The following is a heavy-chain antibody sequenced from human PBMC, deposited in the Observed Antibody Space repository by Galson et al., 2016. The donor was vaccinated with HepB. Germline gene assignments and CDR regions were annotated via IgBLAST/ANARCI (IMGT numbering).Heavy chain of an antibody. Sequence: SLRLSCAASGFTFSSYWMSWVRQAPGKGLEWVSSISSSSGYIYYADSVKGRYTISRDNAKNSLYLQMNSRRAEDKAVYYCARERGGPGYCDGGSCYQTFDYWGQGTLVTVSS. CDR1: GFTFSSYW. V-gene: IGHV3-21*01. J-gene: IGHJ4*02. D-gene: IGHD2-15*01. CDR2: ISSSSGYI. CDR3: ARERGGPGYCDGGSCYQTFDY.